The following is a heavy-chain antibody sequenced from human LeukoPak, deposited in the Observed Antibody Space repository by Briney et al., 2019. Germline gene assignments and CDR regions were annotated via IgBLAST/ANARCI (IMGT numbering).Heavy chain of an antibody. CDR1: GVSFSSYF. CDR2: IYTSGST. Sequence: WETLSLTCTVSGVSFSSYFGSWIRQTPGKGLEWIGYIYTSGSTNYSPSLKSRVTISVDTSKNQFSLKLSSVTAADTAVYYCARARSFGGVVIRSFWFDPWGQGTLVTVSS. CDR3: ARARSFGGVVIRSFWFDP. D-gene: IGHD3-16*01. J-gene: IGHJ5*02. V-gene: IGHV4-4*09.